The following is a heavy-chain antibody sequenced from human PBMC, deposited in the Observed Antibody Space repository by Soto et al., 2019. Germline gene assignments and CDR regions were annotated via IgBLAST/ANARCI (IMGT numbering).Heavy chain of an antibody. J-gene: IGHJ6*02. CDR1: GDSILGYY. CDR2: VYNSGNV. V-gene: IGHV4-4*07. CDR3: ARDRLESSTYGMDV. D-gene: IGHD3-16*02. Sequence: PSETLSLTCSVSGDSILGYYWSWIRQPAGKRLEWIGRVYNSGNVIFNPSLKNRVTMSVDMSKNQFSLRLTPVTAADSAVYYCARDRLESSTYGMDVWGRGTTVTVSS.